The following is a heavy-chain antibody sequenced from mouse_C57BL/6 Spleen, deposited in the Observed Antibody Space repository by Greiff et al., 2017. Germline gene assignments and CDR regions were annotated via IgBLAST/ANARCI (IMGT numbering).Heavy chain of an antibody. CDR2: IDPSDSYT. D-gene: IGHD2-4*01. J-gene: IGHJ3*01. V-gene: IGHV1-69*01. Sequence: QVQLQQSGAELVMPGASVKLSCKASGYTFTSYWMHWVKQRPGQGLEWIGEIDPSDSYTNYNQKFKGKSTLTVDKSSSTAYMQLSSLTSDDSAVYYCARGNDYDPFAYWGQGTLVTVSA. CDR1: GYTFTSYW. CDR3: ARGNDYDPFAY.